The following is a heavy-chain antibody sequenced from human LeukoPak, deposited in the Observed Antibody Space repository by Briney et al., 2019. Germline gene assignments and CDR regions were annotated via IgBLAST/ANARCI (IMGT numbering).Heavy chain of an antibody. V-gene: IGHV4-59*04. J-gene: IGHJ4*02. CDR3: ATVWFGELWSFFDY. CDR2: IYYSGST. Sequence: PSETLSLTCTVSGGSISTYYWSWIRQPPGKGLEWIGYIYYSGSTYYNPSLKSRVTISVDTSKNQFSLKLSSVTAADTAVYYCATVWFGELWSFFDYWGQGTLVTVSS. CDR1: GGSISTYY. D-gene: IGHD3-10*01.